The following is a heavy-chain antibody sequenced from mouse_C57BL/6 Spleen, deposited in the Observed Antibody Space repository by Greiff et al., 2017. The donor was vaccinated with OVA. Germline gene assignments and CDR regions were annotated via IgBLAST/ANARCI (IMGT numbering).Heavy chain of an antibody. D-gene: IGHD2-3*01. CDR1: GYTFTSYW. J-gene: IGHJ4*01. V-gene: IGHV1-55*01. CDR3: ARTGYYDSYYAMCY. CDR2: IYPGSGST. Sequence: QVQLQQPGAELVKPGASVKMSCKASGYTFTSYWITWVKQRPGQGLEWIGDIYPGSGSTNYNEKFKSKATLTVDTSSSTAYMQLSSLTSEDSAVYYCARTGYYDSYYAMCYWGQGTSVTVSS.